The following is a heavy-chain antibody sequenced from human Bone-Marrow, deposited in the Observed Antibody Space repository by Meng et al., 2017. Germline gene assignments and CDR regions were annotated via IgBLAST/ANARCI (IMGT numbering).Heavy chain of an antibody. CDR2: ISWDGGST. Sequence: GESLKISCAASGFTFDDYTMHWVRQAPGKGLEWVSLISWDGGSTYYADSVKGRFTISRDNSKNSLYLQMNSLRTEDTALYYCAKDNGEHTNYFDYWGQGTLVTVS. D-gene: IGHD4-17*01. CDR1: GFTFDDYT. V-gene: IGHV3-43*01. J-gene: IGHJ4*02. CDR3: AKDNGEHTNYFDY.